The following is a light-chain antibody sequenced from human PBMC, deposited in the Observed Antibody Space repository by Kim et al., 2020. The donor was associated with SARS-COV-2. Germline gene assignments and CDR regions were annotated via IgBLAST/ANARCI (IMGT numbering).Light chain of an antibody. V-gene: IGLV1-51*01. CDR2: DSN. CDR3: STWDSSLSSVV. CDR1: RSNIGSNY. Sequence: GQKVTISCSGGRSNIGSNYVSWYQHVPGTAPKLLIYDSNHRPSGIPDRFSASKSGASATLGITGLQTGDEASYYCSTWDSSLSSVVFGGGTQLTVL. J-gene: IGLJ2*01.